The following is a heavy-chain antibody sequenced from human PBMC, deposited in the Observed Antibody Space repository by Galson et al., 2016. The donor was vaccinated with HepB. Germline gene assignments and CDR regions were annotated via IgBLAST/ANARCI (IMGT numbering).Heavy chain of an antibody. CDR3: AYDYGDYNFDY. D-gene: IGHD4-17*01. Sequence: SVKVSCKASGYAFASYNMHWVRQAPGQGLEWMGIINPSGGSKNYAQKFQGRVTMTRDTATSTVYLELSSLRSEDTAVYYCAYDYGDYNFDYWGQGTLVTVSS. V-gene: IGHV1-46*01. CDR2: INPSGGSK. J-gene: IGHJ4*02. CDR1: GYAFASYN.